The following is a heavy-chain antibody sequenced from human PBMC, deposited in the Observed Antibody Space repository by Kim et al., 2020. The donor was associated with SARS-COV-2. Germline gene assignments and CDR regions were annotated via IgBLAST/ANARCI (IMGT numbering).Heavy chain of an antibody. CDR1: GYTFTSYA. CDR3: ARDRGSGSYPYNWFDP. D-gene: IGHD3-10*01. J-gene: IGHJ5*02. CDR2: INAGNGNT. V-gene: IGHV1-3*01. Sequence: ASVKVSCKASGYTFTSYAMHWVRQAPGQRLEWMGWINAGNGNTKYSQKFQGRVTITRDTSASTAYMELSSLRSEDTAVYYCARDRGSGSYPYNWFDPWGQGTLVTVSS.